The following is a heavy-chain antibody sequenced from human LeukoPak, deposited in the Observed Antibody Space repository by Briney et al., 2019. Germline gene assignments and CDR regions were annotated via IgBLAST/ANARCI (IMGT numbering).Heavy chain of an antibody. CDR1: GGTFSSCA. CDR2: IIPIFGTA. V-gene: IGHV1-69*01. CDR3: ARDRGILTGYYSLGWFDP. D-gene: IGHD3-9*01. Sequence: SVKVSCKASGGTFSSCAISWVRQAPGQGLEWMGGIIPIFGTANYAQKFQGRVTITADESTSTAYMELSSLRSEDTAVYYCARDRGILTGYYSLGWFDPWGQGTLVTVSS. J-gene: IGHJ5*02.